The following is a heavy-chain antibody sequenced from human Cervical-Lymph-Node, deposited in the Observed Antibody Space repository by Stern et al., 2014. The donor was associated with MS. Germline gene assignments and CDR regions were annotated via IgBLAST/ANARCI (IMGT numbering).Heavy chain of an antibody. CDR3: ARGLLGSENAFDI. J-gene: IGHJ3*02. Sequence: VQLVQSGAEVKKPGASVKVSCKASGYTFTSYGISWVRQDPGQGLEWMGLINAYNGNTTYAQNLQVRVTMTTYSSTSTAYMELRSLRSDDTAVYYCARGLLGSENAFDIWGQGTMVTVSS. V-gene: IGHV1-18*01. CDR1: GYTFTSYG. CDR2: INAYNGNT. D-gene: IGHD2-15*01.